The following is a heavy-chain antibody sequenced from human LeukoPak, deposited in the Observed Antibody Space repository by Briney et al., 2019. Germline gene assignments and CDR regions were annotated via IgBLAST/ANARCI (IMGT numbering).Heavy chain of an antibody. Sequence: SETLSLTCAVYGGSFSGYYWSWIRQPPGKGLEWIGEINHSRSTNYNPSLKSRVTISVDTSKNQFSLKLSSVTAADTAVYYCARCVCIAAAGSYYYYYMDVWGKGTTVTISS. J-gene: IGHJ6*03. V-gene: IGHV4-34*01. CDR2: INHSRST. CDR1: GGSFSGYY. CDR3: ARCVCIAAAGSYYYYYMDV. D-gene: IGHD6-13*01.